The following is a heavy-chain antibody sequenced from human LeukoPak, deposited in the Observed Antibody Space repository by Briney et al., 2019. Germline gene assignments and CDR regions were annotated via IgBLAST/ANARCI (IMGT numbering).Heavy chain of an antibody. V-gene: IGHV3-30*04. CDR1: GFTFSSYA. CDR2: ISYDGSNK. J-gene: IGHJ4*02. CDR3: ARFIVVLPAAGGGDY. D-gene: IGHD2-2*01. Sequence: GGSLRLSCAASGFTFSSYAMHWVRQAPGKGLEWVAVISYDGSNKYYADSVKGRFTISRDNSKNTLYLQVNSLRAEDTAVYYCARFIVVLPAAGGGDYWGQGTLVTVSS.